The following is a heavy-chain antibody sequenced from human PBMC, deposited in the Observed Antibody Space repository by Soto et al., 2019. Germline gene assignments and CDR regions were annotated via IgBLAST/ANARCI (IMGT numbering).Heavy chain of an antibody. D-gene: IGHD3-22*01. Sequence: QVQLVQSGAEVKKPGSSVKVSCKASGGTFSSYAISWVRQAPGQGLEWMGGIIPIFGTANYAQKFQGRVTITADESTSTAYMELSSLRSEDTAVYYCAREGKGYYYDSSGYYQSFDYWGQGTLVTVSS. CDR1: GGTFSSYA. CDR3: AREGKGYYYDSSGYYQSFDY. J-gene: IGHJ4*02. CDR2: IIPIFGTA. V-gene: IGHV1-69*01.